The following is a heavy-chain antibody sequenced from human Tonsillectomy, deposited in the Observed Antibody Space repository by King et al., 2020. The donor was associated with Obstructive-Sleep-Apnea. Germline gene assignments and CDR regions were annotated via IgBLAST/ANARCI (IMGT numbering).Heavy chain of an antibody. Sequence: VQLVESGAEVKKPGSSVKVSCKASGGTFSSYAISWVRQAPGQGLEWMGGIIPIFGTANYAQKFQGRVTITADESTSTAYMELSSLRSEDTAVYYCASNPTANYYSYYSGMDVWGQGTTVTVSS. CDR1: GGTFSSYA. V-gene: IGHV1-69*01. CDR3: ASNPTANYYSYYSGMDV. J-gene: IGHJ6*02. D-gene: IGHD4-17*01. CDR2: IIPIFGTA.